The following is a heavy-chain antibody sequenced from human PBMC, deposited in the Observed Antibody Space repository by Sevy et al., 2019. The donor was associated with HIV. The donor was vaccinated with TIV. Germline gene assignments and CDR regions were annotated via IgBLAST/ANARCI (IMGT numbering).Heavy chain of an antibody. D-gene: IGHD2-21*01. CDR3: ARDDSALYSYGLDL. Sequence: SETLSLTCSVSGGSISSSNWWSWVRQPPGKGLEWIGEIYHSGSTNYNPSLESRVSISIDKSKNHFSLNVNYVTAADTAVYYCARDDSALYSYGLDLWGQGTTVTVSS. CDR2: IYHSGST. V-gene: IGHV4-4*02. CDR1: GGSISSSNW. J-gene: IGHJ6*02.